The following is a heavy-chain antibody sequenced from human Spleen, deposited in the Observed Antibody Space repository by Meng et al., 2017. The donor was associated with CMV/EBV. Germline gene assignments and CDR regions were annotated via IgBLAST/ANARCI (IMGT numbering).Heavy chain of an antibody. V-gene: IGHV4-61*01. J-gene: IGHJ4*02. CDR2: IYYSGST. CDR1: SVSSGSYY. Sequence: SVSSGSYYWSWIRQTPGKGLEWIGYIYYSGSTNYNPSLKSRVTISVDTSKNQFSLKMSSVTAADTAVYYCARDRSDFWSGYSHYFAYWGQGTLVTVSS. CDR3: ARDRSDFWSGYSHYFAY. D-gene: IGHD3-3*01.